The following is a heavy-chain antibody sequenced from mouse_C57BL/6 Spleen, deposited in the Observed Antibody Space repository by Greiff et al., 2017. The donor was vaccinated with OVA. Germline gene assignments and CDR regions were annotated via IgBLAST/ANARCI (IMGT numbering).Heavy chain of an antibody. CDR2: IYPSDSET. Sequence: QVQLQQPGAELVRPGSSVKLSCKASGYTFTSYWMDWVKQRPGQGLEWIGNIYPSDSETHYNQKFKDKATLTVDKSSSTAYMQLSSLTSEDSAVYYCARAGGYEGWFAYWGQGTLVTVSA. J-gene: IGHJ3*01. CDR1: GYTFTSYW. CDR3: ARAGGYEGWFAY. D-gene: IGHD2-10*02. V-gene: IGHV1-61*01.